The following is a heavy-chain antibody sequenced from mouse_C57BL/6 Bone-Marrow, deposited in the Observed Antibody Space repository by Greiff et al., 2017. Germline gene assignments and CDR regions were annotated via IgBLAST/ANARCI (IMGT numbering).Heavy chain of an antibody. V-gene: IGHV14-4*01. D-gene: IGHD1-1*02. CDR3: SSFGGNCFDF. Sequence: EVQLQQSGAELVRPGASVKLSCTASGFNIKDDYIHWVKQRPEQGLEWIGWIDPDIGDTEYDTKFQGKTPITSDKSSNTAYLQLSSLTSEDTAVYYCSSFGGNCFDFWGQGPPLTVAS. CDR2: IDPDIGDT. J-gene: IGHJ2*01. CDR1: GFNIKDDY.